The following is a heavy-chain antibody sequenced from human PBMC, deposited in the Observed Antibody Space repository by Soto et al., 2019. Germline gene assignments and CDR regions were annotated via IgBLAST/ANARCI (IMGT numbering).Heavy chain of an antibody. CDR2: IDQSGST. Sequence: SETLSLTCAVYGGSFTHYYWTWIRQPPGKGLEWIGEIDQSGSTNCNPSLKSRVTISVDTSRNQFSLNLTSVTAADTAVYYCARGISSIAVPPGSKGLGRSHYFDYWGPGTLVTVSS. J-gene: IGHJ4*02. V-gene: IGHV4-34*01. CDR3: ARGISSIAVPPGSKGLGRSHYFDY. CDR1: GGSFTHYY. D-gene: IGHD3-16*01.